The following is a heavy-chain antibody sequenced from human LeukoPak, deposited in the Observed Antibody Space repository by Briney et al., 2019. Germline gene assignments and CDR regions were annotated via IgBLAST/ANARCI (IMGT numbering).Heavy chain of an antibody. Sequence: GGSLRLSCAASGFTFSSYWMSWVRQAPGKGLEGVANIKQDGSEKYYVDSVKGRFTISRDNAKNSLYLQMNSLRAEDTAVYYCARTPNYYDSSGYFYEPYSFDYWGQGTLVTVSS. V-gene: IGHV3-7*01. CDR3: ARTPNYYDSSGYFYEPYSFDY. CDR1: GFTFSSYW. D-gene: IGHD3-22*01. CDR2: IKQDGSEK. J-gene: IGHJ4*02.